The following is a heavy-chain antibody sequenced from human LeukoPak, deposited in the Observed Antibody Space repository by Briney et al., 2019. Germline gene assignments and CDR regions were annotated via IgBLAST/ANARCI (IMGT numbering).Heavy chain of an antibody. CDR3: ARGPYSSSSYFDY. Sequence: PGGSLRLSCAASGFTFSSYEMNWVRQAPGKGLEWVSHISTSGSTIYYADSVKGRFTISRDNAKRSLYLQMNSLRAEDTAVYYCARGPYSSSSYFDYWGQGTLVTVSS. J-gene: IGHJ4*02. CDR2: ISTSGSTI. CDR1: GFTFSSYE. D-gene: IGHD6-6*01. V-gene: IGHV3-48*03.